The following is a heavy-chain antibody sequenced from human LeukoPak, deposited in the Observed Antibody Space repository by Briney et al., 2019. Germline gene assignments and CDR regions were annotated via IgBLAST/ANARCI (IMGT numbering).Heavy chain of an antibody. CDR1: GGSISSGGYY. J-gene: IGHJ5*02. V-gene: IGHV4-31*03. CDR2: IYYSGST. D-gene: IGHD3-16*01. Sequence: SETLSLTCTVSGGSISSGGYYWSWIRQHPGKGLEWIGHIYYSGSTYYNPSLKSRVTISVDTSKNQFSLKLSSVTAADTAVYYCARVGGPSWFDPWGQGTLVTVSS. CDR3: ARVGGPSWFDP.